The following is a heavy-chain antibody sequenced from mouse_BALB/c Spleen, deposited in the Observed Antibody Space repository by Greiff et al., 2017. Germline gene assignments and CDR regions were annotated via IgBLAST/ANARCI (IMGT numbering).Heavy chain of an antibody. J-gene: IGHJ4*01. CDR3: ARGVRRPGYAMDY. V-gene: IGHV1-9*01. CDR1: GYTFSSYW. Sequence: VQLQQSGAELMKPGASVKISCKATGYTFSSYWIEWVKQRPGPGLEWIGEILPGSGSTNYTEKFKGKATFTAETSSNTAYMQLSSLTSADAAVYYCARGVRRPGYAMDYRGQGTSGTVSS. CDR2: ILPGSGST. D-gene: IGHD2-14*01.